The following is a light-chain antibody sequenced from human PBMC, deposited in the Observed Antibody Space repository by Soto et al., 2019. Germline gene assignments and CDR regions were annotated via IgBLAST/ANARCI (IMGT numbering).Light chain of an antibody. J-gene: IGKJ1*01. Sequence: EIVLTQSPGTLSLSPGERATLSCRASQSVSSSYLAWYQQKPGQAPRLLICGASSRATGIPDRFSGSGSGADFSLTISRLEPEDFALYYCQHYGSSSWTFGQGTKVEIK. V-gene: IGKV3-20*01. CDR1: QSVSSSY. CDR3: QHYGSSSWT. CDR2: GAS.